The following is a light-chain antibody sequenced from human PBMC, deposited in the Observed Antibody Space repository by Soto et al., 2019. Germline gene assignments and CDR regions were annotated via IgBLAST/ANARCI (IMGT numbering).Light chain of an antibody. CDR3: QQCNKWPRT. CDR1: QSVSSN. V-gene: IGKV3-15*01. Sequence: EIVMTQSPVTLSVSPGERATLSCRASQSVSSNLAWYQQKPGQAPRLLIYVASTRATGIPDRFSGSGSGTAFTLIIRSLQPQDSAVYYCQQCNKWPRTFGQGTKVEIK. J-gene: IGKJ1*01. CDR2: VAS.